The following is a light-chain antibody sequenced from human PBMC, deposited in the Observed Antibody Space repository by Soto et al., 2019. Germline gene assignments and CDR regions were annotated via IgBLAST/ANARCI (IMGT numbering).Light chain of an antibody. CDR3: CSYAGSPWV. Sequence: QLVLTQPRSVSGSPGQSVTISCTGTSSDVGGYNYVSWYQQHPGKAPKLMIYDVSKRPSGVPDRFSGSKSGNTASLTISGLQAEDEADYYCCSYAGSPWVFGGGTKVTVL. J-gene: IGLJ3*02. CDR2: DVS. CDR1: SSDVGGYNY. V-gene: IGLV2-11*01.